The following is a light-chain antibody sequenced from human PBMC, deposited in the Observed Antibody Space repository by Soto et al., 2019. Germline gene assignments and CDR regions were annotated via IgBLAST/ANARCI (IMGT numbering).Light chain of an antibody. CDR3: SSYSGRSNVV. CDR2: EVS. CDR1: SSDVGGYNF. Sequence: QSALTQPPSASGSPGQSVTISCTGTSSDVGGYNFVSWYQQHPGKAPKLMIYEVSKRPSGVPDRFSGSKSGNAAPLTVSGLQAEDEADYYCSSYSGRSNVVFGGGTKVTVL. V-gene: IGLV2-8*01. J-gene: IGLJ2*01.